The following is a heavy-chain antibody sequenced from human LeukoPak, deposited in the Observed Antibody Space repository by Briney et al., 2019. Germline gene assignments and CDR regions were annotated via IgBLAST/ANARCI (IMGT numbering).Heavy chain of an antibody. CDR3: AKGGGYYSRHFDFDY. J-gene: IGHJ4*02. Sequence: GGSLRLSCAASGFTFSSYAMSWVRQAPGKGLEWVSAIRGSGASTYYADSVKGRFTISRDNSKNTLYLQMNSLRAEDTAVYYCAKGGGYYSRHFDFDYWGQGTLVTVSS. D-gene: IGHD3-22*01. V-gene: IGHV3-23*01. CDR1: GFTFSSYA. CDR2: IRGSGAST.